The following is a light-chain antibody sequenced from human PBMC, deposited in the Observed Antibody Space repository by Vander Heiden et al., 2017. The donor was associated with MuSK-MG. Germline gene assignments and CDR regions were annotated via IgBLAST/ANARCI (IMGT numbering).Light chain of an antibody. V-gene: IGKV2-30*01. CDR3: RQVIHWPQT. Sequence: DVVMTQSPLSLPVTLGQPASISCRSSQSLLYSDGNTYLNWFHQRPGQSPRRLIYMVSNRDSGVPDRFSGSGSETDFTLKISRVEAEDVGFYYCRQVIHWPQTFGGGTKVEIK. J-gene: IGKJ4*01. CDR2: MVS. CDR1: QSLLYSDGNTY.